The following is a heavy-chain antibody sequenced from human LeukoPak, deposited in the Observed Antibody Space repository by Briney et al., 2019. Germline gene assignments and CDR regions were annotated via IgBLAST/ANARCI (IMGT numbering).Heavy chain of an antibody. V-gene: IGHV1-69*04. CDR1: GYSFSGYF. CDR2: IIPILGIA. D-gene: IGHD3-22*01. CDR3: AREFGYYYDSSDY. J-gene: IGHJ4*02. Sequence: SVKVSCKGSGYSFSGYFMHWVRQAPGQGLEWMGRIIPILGIANYAQKIQGRVTITADKSTSTAYMELSSLRSEDTAVYYCAREFGYYYDSSDYWGQGTLVTVSS.